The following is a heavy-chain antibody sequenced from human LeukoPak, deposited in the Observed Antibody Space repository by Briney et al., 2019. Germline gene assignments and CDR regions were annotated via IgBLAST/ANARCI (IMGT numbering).Heavy chain of an antibody. CDR2: MYYSGST. J-gene: IGHJ6*03. V-gene: IGHV4-39*07. Sequence: MASETLSLTCSVSGGSISSDRYYWGWVRQPPGKGLEWIGSMYYSGSTYYNPSLDSRLTISVDTSKNQFSLSLSSVTAADTAGYYCARQLACTSCSSRLGFMDVWGKGTTVTVSS. CDR3: ARQLACTSCSSRLGFMDV. CDR1: GGSISSDRYY. D-gene: IGHD2-2*01.